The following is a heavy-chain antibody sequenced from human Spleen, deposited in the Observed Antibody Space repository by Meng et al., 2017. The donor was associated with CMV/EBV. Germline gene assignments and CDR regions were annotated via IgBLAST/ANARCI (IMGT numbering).Heavy chain of an antibody. V-gene: IGHV4-34*01. CDR2: INHSGST. Sequence: QVQLVQSGAEVKKPGASVKVSCKASGYTFTSYGISWIRQPPGKGLEWIGEINHSGSTNYNPSLKSRVTISVDTSKNQFSLKLSSVTAADTAVYYCARGGYYVGWGQGTLVTVSS. CDR3: ARGGYYVG. D-gene: IGHD3-10*02. J-gene: IGHJ4*02. CDR1: GYTFTSYG.